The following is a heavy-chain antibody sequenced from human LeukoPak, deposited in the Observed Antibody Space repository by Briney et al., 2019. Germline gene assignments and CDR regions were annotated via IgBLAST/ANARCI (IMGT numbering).Heavy chain of an antibody. V-gene: IGHV3-9*01. Sequence: GGSLRLSCAASAFTFDDYAMHWVRQAPGKGLEWDSGISWNSGSIGYADSVKGRFTISRDNAKNSLYLQMNSLRAEDTALYYCAKAPGSSSLEDAFDIWGQGTMVTVSS. CDR3: AKAPGSSSLEDAFDI. D-gene: IGHD6-13*01. J-gene: IGHJ3*02. CDR1: AFTFDDYA. CDR2: ISWNSGSI.